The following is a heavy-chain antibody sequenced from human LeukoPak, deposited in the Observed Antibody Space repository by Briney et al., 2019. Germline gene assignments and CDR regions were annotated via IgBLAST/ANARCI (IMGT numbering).Heavy chain of an antibody. CDR2: ISGSGGST. V-gene: IGHV3-23*01. CDR3: AKGEDKAMVKRGGGFEY. D-gene: IGHD5-18*01. CDR1: GFTFSSYA. J-gene: IGHJ4*02. Sequence: PGGSLRLSCAASGFTFSSYAMSWVRQAPGKGLEWVSAISGSGGSTYYADSVKGRFTISRDNSKNTLSLQMNILRAEDTAVYYRAKGEDKAMVKRGGGFEYWGQGTLVTVSS.